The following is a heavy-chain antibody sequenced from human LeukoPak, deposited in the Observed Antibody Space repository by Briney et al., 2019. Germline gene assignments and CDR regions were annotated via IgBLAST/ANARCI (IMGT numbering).Heavy chain of an antibody. V-gene: IGHV1-24*01. CDR1: GYTLTELS. CDR2: FDPEDGET. Sequence: GASVKVSCKVSGYTLTELSMHWVRQAPGKGLEWMGGFDPEDGETIYAQKFQGRVTMTEDTSTDTAYMELSSLRSEDTAVYYCATVLRSLLLHAFDMWGQGTMVTVSS. J-gene: IGHJ3*02. CDR3: ATVLRSLLLHAFDM. D-gene: IGHD3-22*01.